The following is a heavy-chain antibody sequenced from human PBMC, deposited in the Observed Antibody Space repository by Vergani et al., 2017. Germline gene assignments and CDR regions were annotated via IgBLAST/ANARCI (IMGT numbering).Heavy chain of an antibody. CDR1: GFTFSSYE. CDR3: AMVTRGAFDI. D-gene: IGHD2-21*02. J-gene: IGHJ3*02. CDR2: ISSSGSTI. V-gene: IGHV3-48*03. Sequence: EVQLVESGGGLVQPGGSLRLSCAASGFTFSSYEMNWVRQAPGKGLEWVSYISSSGSTIYYADSVKGRFTISRDNAKNSLYLQMNSLRAEDTALYYCAMVTRGAFDIWGQGTMVTVSS.